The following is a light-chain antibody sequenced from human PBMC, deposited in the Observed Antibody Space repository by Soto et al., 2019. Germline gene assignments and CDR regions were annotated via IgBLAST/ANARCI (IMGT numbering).Light chain of an antibody. Sequence: EIGMTQSPATLSVSPGERATLSCRASQSVRDNLAWYQQKPGQTPRLLIYGASIRATGIPARFSGSGSGTEFTLTISSLQSEDFAVYYCQQYDNWPLTSGGGTKVEIK. V-gene: IGKV3-15*01. CDR3: QQYDNWPLT. J-gene: IGKJ4*01. CDR1: QSVRDN. CDR2: GAS.